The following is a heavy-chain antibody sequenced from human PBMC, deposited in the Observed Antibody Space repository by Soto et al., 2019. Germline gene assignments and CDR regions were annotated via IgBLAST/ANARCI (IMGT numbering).Heavy chain of an antibody. Sequence: PSETLSLTCAVYGGSLIGYYWSWIRQPPGKGLEWIGEINHSGSTNYNPSLKSRVTISVDTSKNQFSLKLSSVTAADTAVYYCARGKNYYDMPYGMDVWGHGTTVTVSS. CDR2: INHSGST. D-gene: IGHD3-3*01. J-gene: IGHJ6*02. CDR3: ARGKNYYDMPYGMDV. V-gene: IGHV4-34*01. CDR1: GGSLIGYY.